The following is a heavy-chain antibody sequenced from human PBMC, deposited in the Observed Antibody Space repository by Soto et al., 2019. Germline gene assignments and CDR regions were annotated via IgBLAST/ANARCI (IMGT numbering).Heavy chain of an antibody. CDR2: FNPNDDTT. Sequence: GASVKVSCKASGYTFTSYYMHWVRQAPGQGLEWMGMFNPNDDTTSYAQKFQGRVTMTRDTSTSTVYMQLSSLRSDDTAVYYCARHREAGGWNWFDPWGQGTQVTVSS. D-gene: IGHD6-13*01. CDR1: GYTFTSYY. J-gene: IGHJ5*02. V-gene: IGHV1-46*01. CDR3: ARHREAGGWNWFDP.